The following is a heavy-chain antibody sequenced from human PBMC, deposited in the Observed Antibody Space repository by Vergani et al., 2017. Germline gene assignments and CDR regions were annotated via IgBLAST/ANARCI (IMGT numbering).Heavy chain of an antibody. J-gene: IGHJ6*03. V-gene: IGHV3-30*18. CDR2: ISNDGSKK. CDR3: AKTGTVTSGSLQYNFYMDV. Sequence: QVQLAESGGGRVQPGRSLRLFCAASGFSFSSHAIHWVRQAPGKGLEWVAVISNDGSKKYYADSVKGRFTISRDNSKNTLDLQMKSLRTQDTAVYYCAKTGTVTSGSLQYNFYMDVWGKGTTVTVS. CDR1: GFSFSSHA. D-gene: IGHD3-10*01.